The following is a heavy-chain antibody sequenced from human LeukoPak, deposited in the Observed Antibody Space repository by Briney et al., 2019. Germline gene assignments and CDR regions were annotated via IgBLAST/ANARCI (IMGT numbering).Heavy chain of an antibody. J-gene: IGHJ4*02. D-gene: IGHD5-18*01. Sequence: GGSLRLSCAASGFTFDDYAMHWVRQAPGKGLEWVSLISGDGGSTYYADSVKGRFTISRDNSKNTLYLQMNSLRAEDTAVYYCAKDLHSYGLRWYFDYWGQGTLVTVSS. CDR1: GFTFDDYA. CDR2: ISGDGGST. CDR3: AKDLHSYGLRWYFDY. V-gene: IGHV3-43*02.